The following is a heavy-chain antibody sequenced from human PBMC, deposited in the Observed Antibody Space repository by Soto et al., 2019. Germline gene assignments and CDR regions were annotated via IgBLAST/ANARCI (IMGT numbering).Heavy chain of an antibody. D-gene: IGHD2-2*01. CDR1: GDSVRSGSFY. J-gene: IGHJ4*02. Sequence: PLQTLSLTCTVSGDSVRSGSFYWSWVRQPPGKGLEWIGYIYYTGRTSYNPSLKSRVTISIDPSKNHFALNLTSVTAADTAIYYCARDSTAFVFDYWGQGALVTVSS. CDR3: ARDSTAFVFDY. V-gene: IGHV4-61*03. CDR2: IYYTGRT.